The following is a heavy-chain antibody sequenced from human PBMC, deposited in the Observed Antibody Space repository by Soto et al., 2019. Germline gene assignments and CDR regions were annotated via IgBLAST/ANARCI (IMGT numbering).Heavy chain of an antibody. V-gene: IGHV3-23*01. CDR2: ITGSGGST. J-gene: IGHJ6*03. D-gene: IGHD3-3*01. CDR1: GFTFSRYA. CDR3: AKDYSPGVVIINYYYMDV. Sequence: GGSLRLSCATSGFTFSRYAMSWVRQAPGKGLEWVSVITGSGGSTYYADSVKGRFTISRDNSWNTLYLQMNSLRAEDTAVYYCAKDYSPGVVIINYYYMDVWGKGTTVTVSS.